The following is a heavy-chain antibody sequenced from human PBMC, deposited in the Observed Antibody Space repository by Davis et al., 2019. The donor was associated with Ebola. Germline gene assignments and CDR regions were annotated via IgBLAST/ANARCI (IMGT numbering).Heavy chain of an antibody. CDR3: ARELRPSVGLLRSPQGY. J-gene: IGHJ4*02. CDR2: INPHNGNT. Sequence: AASVKVSCKASGYTFTNYGITWVRQAPGQGLEWMGWINPHNGNTNYAQNVQGRVTMTTDTSTSTAYMEVGSLKSDDTAVYYCARELRPSVGLLRSPQGYWGQGTLVTVSS. V-gene: IGHV1-18*04. D-gene: IGHD1-26*01. CDR1: GYTFTNYG.